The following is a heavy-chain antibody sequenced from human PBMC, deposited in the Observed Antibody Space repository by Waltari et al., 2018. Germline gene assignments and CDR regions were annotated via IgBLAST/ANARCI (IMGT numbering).Heavy chain of an antibody. Sequence: QVQLQQWGAGLLKPSETLSLTCAVYGGSFSGYYWSWIRQPPGKGLEWLGEINHSGGTSSNQALKSWVTISVDTSKNHCSLKLGSGTAADTAVYYCARGYFAGVPSSYWGQGTLVTVSS. J-gene: IGHJ4*02. CDR1: GGSFSGYY. CDR3: ARGYFAGVPSSY. V-gene: IGHV4-34*01. D-gene: IGHD2-2*01. CDR2: INHSGGT.